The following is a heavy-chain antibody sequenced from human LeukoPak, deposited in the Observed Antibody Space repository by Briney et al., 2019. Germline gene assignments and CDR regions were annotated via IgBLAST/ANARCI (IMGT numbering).Heavy chain of an antibody. V-gene: IGHV3-23*01. CDR1: GFTFSSYA. CDR3: AKDRWELPLVPLVWDY. CDR2: VSGSGGST. J-gene: IGHJ4*02. D-gene: IGHD1-26*01. Sequence: GGSLRLSCAASGFTFSSYAMSWVRQAPGKGLEWVSAVSGSGGSTYYADSVKGRFTISRDNSKNTLYLQMNSLRAEDTAVCYSAKDRWELPLVPLVWDYWGQGTLVTVSS.